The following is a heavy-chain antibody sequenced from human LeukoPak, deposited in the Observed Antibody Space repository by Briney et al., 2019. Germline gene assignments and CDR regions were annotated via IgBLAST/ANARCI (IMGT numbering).Heavy chain of an antibody. V-gene: IGHV3-7*04. D-gene: IGHD6-13*01. J-gene: IGHJ4*02. CDR3: ARGTIAAAGYYYFDY. CDR1: GFTFSSYG. Sequence: GGSLRLSCAASGFTFSSYGMSWVCQAPGKGLEWVANIKQDGSEKYYVDSVKGRFTISRDNAKNSLYLQMNSLRAEDTAVYYCARGTIAAAGYYYFDYWGQGTQVTVSS. CDR2: IKQDGSEK.